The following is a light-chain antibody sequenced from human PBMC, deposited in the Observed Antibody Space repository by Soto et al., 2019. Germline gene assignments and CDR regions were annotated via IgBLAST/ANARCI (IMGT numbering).Light chain of an antibody. V-gene: IGKV3-20*01. Sequence: EIVLTQSPGTLSLSPGERATLSCRASQSVRSNYVAWYQQKPGQAPRLLIYDASSRASGIPDRFSGSGSGTDFTLTISRLEPEDFAVYYCQQYANSPPYNFGQGTKLDIK. J-gene: IGKJ2*01. CDR3: QQYANSPPYN. CDR1: QSVRSNY. CDR2: DAS.